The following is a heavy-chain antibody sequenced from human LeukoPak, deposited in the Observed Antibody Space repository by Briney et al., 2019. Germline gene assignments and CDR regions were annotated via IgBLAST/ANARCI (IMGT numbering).Heavy chain of an antibody. CDR2: INPNSGGT. CDR1: GYTFTGYY. CDR3: ARGSYDSSDFEYFHH. D-gene: IGHD3-22*01. J-gene: IGHJ1*01. Sequence: ASVKVSCKASGYTFTGYYMHWVRQAPGQGLEWMEWINPNSGGTNYAQKFQGRVTMTRDTSIGTAYMELNRLRSDDTAVYYCARGSYDSSDFEYFHHWGQGTLVTVSS. V-gene: IGHV1-2*02.